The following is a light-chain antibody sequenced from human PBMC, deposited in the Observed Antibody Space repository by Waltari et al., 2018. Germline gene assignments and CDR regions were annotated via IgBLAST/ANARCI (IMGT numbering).Light chain of an antibody. J-gene: IGKJ1*01. CDR1: QSVSSW. CDR2: KAS. V-gene: IGKV1-5*03. Sequence: DIQMTQSPSTLSASVGDRVTITCRASQSVSSWLAWYQQKPGKVPNLLIYKASTLESGVPSRFSGSGSGTEFTLTISSLQPGDVATYYCQQYNSYSRTFGQGTKVEIK. CDR3: QQYNSYSRT.